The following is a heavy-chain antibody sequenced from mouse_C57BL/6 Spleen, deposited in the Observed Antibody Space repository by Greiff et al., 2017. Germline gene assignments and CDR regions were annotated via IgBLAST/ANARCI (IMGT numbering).Heavy chain of an antibody. V-gene: IGHV1-4*01. CDR2: INPSSGYT. CDR3: ARDDYDGYAMDY. Sequence: QVQLQQSGAELARPGASVQMSCKASGYTFTSYTMHWVQQRPGPGLEWIGYINPSSGYTKYNQKFKDKATLTADKSSSTAYMQLSSLTSEDSAVYYCARDDYDGYAMDYWGQGTSVTVSS. CDR1: GYTFTSYT. D-gene: IGHD2-4*01. J-gene: IGHJ4*01.